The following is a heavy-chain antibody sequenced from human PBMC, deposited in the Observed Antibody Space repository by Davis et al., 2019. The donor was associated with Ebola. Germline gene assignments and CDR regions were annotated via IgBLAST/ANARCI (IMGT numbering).Heavy chain of an antibody. D-gene: IGHD4-17*01. CDR3: AARYGVYAPIDY. CDR2: ISSSSSYI. V-gene: IGHV3-21*01. CDR1: GFTFSSYS. J-gene: IGHJ4*02. Sequence: GESLKISCAASGFTFSSYSMNWVRQAPGKGLEWVSSISSSSSYIYYADSVKGRFTISRDNAKNSLYLQMNSLRAEDTAVYYCAARYGVYAPIDYWGQGTLVTVSS.